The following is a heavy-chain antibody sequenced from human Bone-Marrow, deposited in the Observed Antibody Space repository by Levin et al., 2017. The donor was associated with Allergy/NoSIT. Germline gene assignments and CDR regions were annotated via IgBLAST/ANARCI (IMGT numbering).Heavy chain of an antibody. J-gene: IGHJ4*01. CDR3: AKTGAPRGAYYFDY. CDR1: GFIFSTYA. CDR2: ISSVGDDT. Sequence: HSGGSLRLSCAASGFIFSTYAVTWVRQAPGKGLEWVSAISSVGDDTYYADSVRGRFTISRDNSKNRLYLHMNSLRADDTAIYYCAKTGAPRGAYYFDYWGHGTLVTVSS. D-gene: IGHD6-6*01. V-gene: IGHV3-23*01.